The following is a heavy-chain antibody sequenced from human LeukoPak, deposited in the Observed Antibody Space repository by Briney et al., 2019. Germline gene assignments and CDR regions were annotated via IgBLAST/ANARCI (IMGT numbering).Heavy chain of an antibody. CDR1: GGTLRKYA. CDR2: ISAYNGNT. V-gene: IGHV1-18*01. J-gene: IGHJ4*02. CDR3: ARREVGPVGGFDY. D-gene: IGHD1-26*01. Sequence: ASVKVSCKASGGTLRKYAISWVRQAPGQGLEWMGWISAYNGNTNYAQKLQGRVTMTTDTSTSTAYMELRSLRSDDTAVYYCARREVGPVGGFDYWGQGTLVTVSS.